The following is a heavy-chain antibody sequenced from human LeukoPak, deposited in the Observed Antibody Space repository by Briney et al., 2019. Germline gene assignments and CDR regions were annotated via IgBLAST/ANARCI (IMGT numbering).Heavy chain of an antibody. D-gene: IGHD3-3*01. CDR2: INPSGGST. CDR3: AKGELRFMEFDY. CDR1: GYTFTSYY. J-gene: IGHJ4*02. Sequence: ASVGVSCKASGYTFTSYYMHWVRQAPGQGLEWMGIINPSGGSTSYAQKFQDRLTITRDTSTSTVYMELSSLSSEDTAVYYCAKGELRFMEFDYWVQGT. V-gene: IGHV1-46*01.